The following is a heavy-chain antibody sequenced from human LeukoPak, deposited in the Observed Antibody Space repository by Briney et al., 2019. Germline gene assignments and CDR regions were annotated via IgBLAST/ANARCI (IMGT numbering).Heavy chain of an antibody. V-gene: IGHV3-23*01. D-gene: IGHD3-22*01. CDR2: ICGSGGST. J-gene: IGHJ4*02. CDR1: GFTFSSYA. CDR3: AKQPRGGAYYYDSSGYYYFDY. Sequence: GGSLRLSCAASGFTFSSYAMSWVRQAPGKGLEWVSAICGSGGSTYYADSVKGRFTISRDNSKNTLYLQMNSLRAEDTAVYYCAKQPRGGAYYYDSSGYYYFDYWGQGTLVTVSS.